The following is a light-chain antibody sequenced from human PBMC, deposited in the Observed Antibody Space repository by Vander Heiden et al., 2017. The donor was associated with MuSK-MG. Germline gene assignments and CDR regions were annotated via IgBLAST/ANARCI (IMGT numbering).Light chain of an antibody. CDR1: QTISSW. J-gene: IGKJ2*01. Sequence: DIQMTQSPSTLSASVGDRVTITCRASQTISSWLAWYQQKPGKAPKLLIYKASSLESGVPSRISGSGSGTEFTLTISSLQPDDFATYYCQQYNSYLYTFGQGTKLESK. V-gene: IGKV1-5*03. CDR3: QQYNSYLYT. CDR2: KAS.